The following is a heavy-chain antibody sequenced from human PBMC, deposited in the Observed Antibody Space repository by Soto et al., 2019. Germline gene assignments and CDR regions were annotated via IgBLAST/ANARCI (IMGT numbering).Heavy chain of an antibody. CDR2: IDYTGGTT. J-gene: IGHJ4*02. V-gene: IGHV3-23*01. CDR1: GFTFSILA. Sequence: EVQLLESGGGLVQPGGSLRLSCAASGFTFSILAMGWVRQAPGKGLEWVSVIDYTGGTTYYTDSVKCRFIISRDNSKKILYLQMNSLRTEDTAIYYCAKDATRTSGWYYFDYWGRGALVTVSS. D-gene: IGHD6-19*01. CDR3: AKDATRTSGWYYFDY.